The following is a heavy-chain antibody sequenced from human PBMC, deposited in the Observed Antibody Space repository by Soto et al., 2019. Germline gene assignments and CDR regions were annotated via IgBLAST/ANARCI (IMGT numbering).Heavy chain of an antibody. CDR2: IYSGGST. Sequence: GGSLRLSCAASGFTVSSNYMSWVRQAPGKGLEWVSVIYSGGSTYYADSVKGRFTISKDNAKNSLYLQMNSLRDADTAVYYCARDRLFYSSSYYLGYYGMDVWGQGTTVTVSS. CDR3: ARDRLFYSSSYYLGYYGMDV. CDR1: GFTVSSNY. J-gene: IGHJ6*02. V-gene: IGHV3-53*01. D-gene: IGHD3-22*01.